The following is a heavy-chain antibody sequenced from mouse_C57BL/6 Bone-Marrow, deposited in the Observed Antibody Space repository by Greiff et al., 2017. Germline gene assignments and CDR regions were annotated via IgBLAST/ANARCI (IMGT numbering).Heavy chain of an antibody. Sequence: EVQRVESGPGLVKPSQSLSLTCSVTGYSITSGYYWNWIRQFPGNKLEWMGYISYDGSNNYNPSLKNRISITRDTSKNQFFLKLNSVTTEDTATYYCARDKGAFTTVVATDYWGQGTSVTVSS. J-gene: IGHJ4*01. V-gene: IGHV3-6*01. CDR2: ISYDGSN. D-gene: IGHD1-1*01. CDR1: GYSITSGYY. CDR3: ARDKGAFTTVVATDY.